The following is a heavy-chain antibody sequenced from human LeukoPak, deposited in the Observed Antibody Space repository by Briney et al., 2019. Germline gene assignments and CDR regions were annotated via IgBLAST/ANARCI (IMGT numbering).Heavy chain of an antibody. CDR1: GFTSSSYS. CDR3: APGASIAAAGTKGHYFDY. CDR2: ISSSSSYI. V-gene: IGHV3-21*01. D-gene: IGHD6-13*01. J-gene: IGHJ4*02. Sequence: PGGSLRLSCAASGFTSSSYSVNWVRQAPGKGLEWVSSISSSSSYIYYADSVKGRFTISRDNAKNSLYLQMNSLRAEDTAVYYCAPGASIAAAGTKGHYFDYWGQGTLVTVSS.